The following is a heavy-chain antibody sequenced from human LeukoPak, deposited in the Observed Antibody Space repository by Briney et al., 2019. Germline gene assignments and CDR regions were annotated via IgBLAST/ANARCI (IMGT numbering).Heavy chain of an antibody. D-gene: IGHD6-19*01. Sequence: GGSLRLSCAASEFIFSSYGMHWVRQAPGKGLEWVAFIRYDGSDKYYADSVKGRFTISRDNSKNTLYLQMNSLRGEDTAVYYCAKGGPSSGWYHFDYWGQGTLVTVSS. CDR2: IRYDGSDK. V-gene: IGHV3-30*02. CDR1: EFIFSSYG. CDR3: AKGGPSSGWYHFDY. J-gene: IGHJ4*02.